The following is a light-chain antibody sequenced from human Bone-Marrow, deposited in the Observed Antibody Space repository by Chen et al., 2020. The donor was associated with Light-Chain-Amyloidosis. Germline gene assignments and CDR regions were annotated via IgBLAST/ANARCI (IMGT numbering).Light chain of an antibody. Sequence: EIVLTQSPATLSLSPAERATLSCRASQSVSSYLAWYQQKPGQAPRLLIYDASNRATGIPARFSGSGSGTDFTLTISSLEPEDFAVYYCQQRSNWPPVYTFGPGTKLEIK. CDR2: DAS. V-gene: IGKV3-11*01. CDR1: QSVSSY. J-gene: IGKJ2*01. CDR3: QQRSNWPPVYT.